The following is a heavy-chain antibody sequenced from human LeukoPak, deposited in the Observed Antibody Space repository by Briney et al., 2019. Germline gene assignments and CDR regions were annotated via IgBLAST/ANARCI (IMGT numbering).Heavy chain of an antibody. D-gene: IGHD3-22*01. J-gene: IGHJ4*02. CDR3: ASVLDSSGYMD. Sequence: GGSLRLSCAASGFTFSSNGMHWVRQAPGKGLEWVAVIWYDGSNKYYADSVKGRFTISRDNSKNTLYLQMNSLRAEDTAAYYCASVLDSSGYMDWGQGTLVTVSS. CDR2: IWYDGSNK. CDR1: GFTFSSNG. V-gene: IGHV3-33*01.